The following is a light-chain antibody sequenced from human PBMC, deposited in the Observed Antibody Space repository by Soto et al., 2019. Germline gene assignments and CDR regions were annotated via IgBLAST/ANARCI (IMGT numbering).Light chain of an antibody. CDR3: TSYRRKSSLEV. J-gene: IGLJ2*01. V-gene: IGLV2-14*01. CDR2: EVS. CDR1: SSDVGGYNY. Sequence: QSVLTQPASVSGSPGQSITISCTGTSSDVGGYNYVSWYQQHPGKAPKLMIYEVSNRPSGVSNRFSGSKSGNTASLTISGLQAEDDADYYCTSYRRKSSLEVFGGGTKVTVL.